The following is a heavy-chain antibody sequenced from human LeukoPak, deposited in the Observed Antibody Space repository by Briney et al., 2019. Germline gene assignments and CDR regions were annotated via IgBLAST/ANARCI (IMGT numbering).Heavy chain of an antibody. CDR3: ARAPPIAAGSDAFDI. D-gene: IGHD6-13*01. CDR2: IRYDGSNK. Sequence: GGSLRLSCAASGFTFSSYGMHWVRQAPGKGLEWVAFIRYDGSNKYYADSVKGRFTISRDNSKNTLYLQMNSLRAEDTAVYYCARAPPIAAGSDAFDIWGQGTMVTVSS. V-gene: IGHV3-30*02. J-gene: IGHJ3*02. CDR1: GFTFSSYG.